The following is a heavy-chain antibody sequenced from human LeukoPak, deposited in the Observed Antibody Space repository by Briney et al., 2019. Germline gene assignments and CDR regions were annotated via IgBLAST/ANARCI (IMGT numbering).Heavy chain of an antibody. CDR3: ARRMGTFDP. CDR2: INHSGST. J-gene: IGHJ5*02. D-gene: IGHD3-16*01. Sequence: SETLSLTCAVYGGSFSGYYWSWIRQPPGKGLEWIGEINHSGSTNYNPSLKSRVTISVDTSKNQFSLKLSSVTAADTAVYYCARRMGTFDPWGQGTLVTVSP. CDR1: GGSFSGYY. V-gene: IGHV4-34*01.